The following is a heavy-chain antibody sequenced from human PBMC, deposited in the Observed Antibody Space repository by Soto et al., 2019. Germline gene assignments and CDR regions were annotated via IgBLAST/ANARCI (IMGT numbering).Heavy chain of an antibody. CDR1: GFTFSSYA. CDR2: MSYDGSNK. Sequence: GGSLRLSCAASGFTFSSYAMHWVRQAPGKGLEWVAVMSYDGSNKYYADSVKGRFTISRDNSKTTLYLQMNSLRAEDTAVYYCARDSTHTGYYGMDVWGQGTTVTVSS. V-gene: IGHV3-30-3*01. J-gene: IGHJ6*02. CDR3: ARDSTHTGYYGMDV. D-gene: IGHD4-17*01.